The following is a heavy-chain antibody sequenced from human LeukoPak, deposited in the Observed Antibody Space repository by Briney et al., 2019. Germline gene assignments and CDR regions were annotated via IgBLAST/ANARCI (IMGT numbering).Heavy chain of an antibody. Sequence: GGSLRLSCAASGFTFSSYAMSWVRQAPRKGLEWVSAISGSGGSTYYADSVKGRFTISRDNSKNTLYLQMNSLRAEDTAVYYCAKDPSLLLWFGEYENWGQGTLVTVSS. J-gene: IGHJ4*02. CDR1: GFTFSSYA. CDR3: AKDPSLLLWFGEYEN. D-gene: IGHD3-10*01. CDR2: ISGSGGST. V-gene: IGHV3-23*01.